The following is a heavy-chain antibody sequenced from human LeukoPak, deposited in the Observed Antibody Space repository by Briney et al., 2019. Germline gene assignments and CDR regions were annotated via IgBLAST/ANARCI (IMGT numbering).Heavy chain of an antibody. V-gene: IGHV4-34*01. D-gene: IGHD2-21*02. J-gene: IGHJ6*02. Sequence: SETLSLTCAVYGGSFSGDYWSWIRQPPGKGLEWIGEINHSGSTNYNPSLKSRVTISVDTSKNQFPLKLSSVTAADTAVYYCASSYCGGDCYSEWSYYYGMDVWGQGTTVTVSS. CDR1: GGSFSGDY. CDR3: ASSYCGGDCYSEWSYYYGMDV. CDR2: INHSGST.